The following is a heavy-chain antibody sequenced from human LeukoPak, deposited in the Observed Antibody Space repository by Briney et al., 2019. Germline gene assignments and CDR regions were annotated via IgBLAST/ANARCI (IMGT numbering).Heavy chain of an antibody. CDR2: ISPSADST. CDR3: AKRESSSSWYNYFDY. Sequence: GVSLRLSCAASGFTFRNYAMGWVRQAPWKGLEWVAAISPSADSTSDADFVKGRFAISRDNSKNTLYLQMDSLRAEDTAVYYCAKRESSSSWYNYFDYWGQGTLVTVSS. J-gene: IGHJ4*02. CDR1: GFTFRNYA. V-gene: IGHV3-23*01. D-gene: IGHD6-13*01.